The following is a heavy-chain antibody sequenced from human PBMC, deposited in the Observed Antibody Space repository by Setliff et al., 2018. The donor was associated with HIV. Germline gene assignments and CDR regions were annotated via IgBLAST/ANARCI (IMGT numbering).Heavy chain of an antibody. D-gene: IGHD3-22*01. V-gene: IGHV4-34*01. J-gene: IGHJ4*02. CDR1: GESFSGYY. CDR2: INHSGST. CDR3: ARQFGSGFYFDY. Sequence: PSETLSLTCAVYGESFSGYYWSWIRQSPGEGLERLGGINHSGSTNHNPSLKSRVAISVDTSKNQFSLKLTSVTAADTALYFCARQFGSGFYFDYWGRGTLVTVSS.